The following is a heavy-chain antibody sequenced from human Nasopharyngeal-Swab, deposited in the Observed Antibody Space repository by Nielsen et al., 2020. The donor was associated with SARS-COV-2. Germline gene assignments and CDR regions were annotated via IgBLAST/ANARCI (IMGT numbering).Heavy chain of an antibody. D-gene: IGHD2-21*01. CDR1: GFSLSTSGMC. V-gene: IGHV2-70*01. CDR2: IDWDDDK. Sequence: SGPTLVKPTQTLTLTCTFSGFSLSTSGMCVSWIRQPPGKALEWLAPIDWDDDKYYSTSLKTRLTISKDTSKNQVVLTMTNMDPVDTATYYCARHHSGDCYSYYFDYWGQGTLVTVSS. CDR3: ARHHSGDCYSYYFDY. J-gene: IGHJ4*02.